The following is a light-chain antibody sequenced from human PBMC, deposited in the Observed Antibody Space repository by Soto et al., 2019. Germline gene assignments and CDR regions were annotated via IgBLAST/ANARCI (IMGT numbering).Light chain of an antibody. CDR1: QSVSTN. CDR3: QPCDDWPRT. CDR2: GTS. J-gene: IGKJ1*01. Sequence: EIVMTQSPATLSVSPGERATLSCRASQSVSTNLAWYQQKPGQAPRLLIHGTSTRASGVPARFSGTGSGTEFTLAISSLQSGDFAVYYCQPCDDWPRTFGQGTKVEIK. V-gene: IGKV3-15*01.